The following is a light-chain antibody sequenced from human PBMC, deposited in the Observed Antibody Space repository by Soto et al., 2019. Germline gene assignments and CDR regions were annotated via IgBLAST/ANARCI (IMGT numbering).Light chain of an antibody. CDR2: EVS. Sequence: QSALTQPPSASGSPGQSVTISCTGTSSDIGDYNYVSWYQQHPGKAPKLMIYEVSKRPSGVPDRFSGSKSGNTASLTVSGLLPEDEADYYCSSYAGSNSFVFGSGTKLTVL. V-gene: IGLV2-8*01. CDR1: SSDIGDYNY. CDR3: SSYAGSNSFV. J-gene: IGLJ1*01.